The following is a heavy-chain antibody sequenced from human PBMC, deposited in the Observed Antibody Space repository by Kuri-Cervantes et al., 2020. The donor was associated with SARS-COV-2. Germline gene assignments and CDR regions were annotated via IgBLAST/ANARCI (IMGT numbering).Heavy chain of an antibody. Sequence: SVKVSCKASGGTFSSYAISWVRQAPGQGLEWMGGIIPIFGTANYAQKLQGRVTMTTDTSTSTAYMELRSLRSDDTAVYYCARDEIFGARPGDYYGMDVWGQGTTVTVSS. CDR3: ARDEIFGARPGDYYGMDV. V-gene: IGHV1-69*05. D-gene: IGHD3-3*01. CDR1: GGTFSSYA. J-gene: IGHJ6*02. CDR2: IIPIFGTA.